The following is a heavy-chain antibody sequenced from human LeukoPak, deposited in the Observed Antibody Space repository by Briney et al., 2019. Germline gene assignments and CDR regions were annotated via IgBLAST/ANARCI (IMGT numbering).Heavy chain of an antibody. CDR3: ARSRRGYSGYDY. CDR2: IYTSGST. V-gene: IGHV4-61*09. CDR1: GGSISSGSYY. D-gene: IGHD5-12*01. J-gene: IGHJ4*02. Sequence: SQTLSLTCTVSGGSISSGSYYWSWIRQPAGKGLEWIGHIYTSGSTNYNPSLKSRVTISVDTSKNQFSLKLSSVTAADTAVYYCARSRRGYSGYDYWGQGTLVTVSS.